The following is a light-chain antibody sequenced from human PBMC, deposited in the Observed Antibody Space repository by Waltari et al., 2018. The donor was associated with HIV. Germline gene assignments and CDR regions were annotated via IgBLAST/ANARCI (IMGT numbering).Light chain of an antibody. CDR1: QSLAVY. V-gene: IGKV1-39*01. J-gene: IGKJ1*01. CDR3: QQSYETPWT. Sequence: DIQMTQSPSSLSASVGDRVTITCRASQSLAVYINWYQRKPGQAPTVLIYSAFSLQSGVPSRVSGSGSGTDFTLTISSLQPEDSATYYCQQSYETPWTFGQGTKVEI. CDR2: SAF.